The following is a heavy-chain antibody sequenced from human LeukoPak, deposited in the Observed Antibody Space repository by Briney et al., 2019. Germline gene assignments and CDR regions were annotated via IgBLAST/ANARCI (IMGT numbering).Heavy chain of an antibody. D-gene: IGHD3-22*01. CDR3: AKYHNPDSTGPFH. Sequence: GGSLRLSCAASEFTLGSYAMSWVRQAPGKGLEWVSGISANGANTDYAESVRGRFIISRDNSKNTLYLQMNSLRAGDTALYFCAKYHNPDSTGPFHWGQGTLVTVSS. CDR1: EFTLGSYA. V-gene: IGHV3-23*01. CDR2: ISANGANT. J-gene: IGHJ4*02.